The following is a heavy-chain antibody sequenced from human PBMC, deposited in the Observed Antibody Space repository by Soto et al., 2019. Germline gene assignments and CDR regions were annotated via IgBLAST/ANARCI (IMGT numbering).Heavy chain of an antibody. D-gene: IGHD3-16*01. J-gene: IGHJ5*02. Sequence: ASVKVSCKASGYSFTNNDVSWVRQATGQGLEWMGWMNPGSGDTGFAQKFQGRVTMTRDISTATAYMELSSLRSDDTATYYCARMATFGSLNWFDPWGQGTLVTVSS. CDR2: MNPGSGDT. V-gene: IGHV1-8*01. CDR1: GYSFTNND. CDR3: ARMATFGSLNWFDP.